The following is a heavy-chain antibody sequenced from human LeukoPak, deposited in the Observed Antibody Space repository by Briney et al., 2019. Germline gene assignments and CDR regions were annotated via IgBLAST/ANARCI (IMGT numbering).Heavy chain of an antibody. Sequence: SETLSLTCAVYGGSFSGYYWSWIRQPPGKGLEWIGEINHSGSTNYNPSLKSRVTISVDTSKNQFSLKLSTVTAADTAVYYCARAVITNYYYYYYMDVWGKGTTVTVSS. CDR1: GGSFSGYY. CDR3: ARAVITNYYYYYYMDV. V-gene: IGHV4-34*01. CDR2: INHSGST. D-gene: IGHD4-11*01. J-gene: IGHJ6*03.